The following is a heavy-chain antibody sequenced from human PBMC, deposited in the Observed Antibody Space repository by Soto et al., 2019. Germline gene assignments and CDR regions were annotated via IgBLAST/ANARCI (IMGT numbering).Heavy chain of an antibody. V-gene: IGHV5-51*01. CDR3: ARAGYSSSWDLRYYYYYGMDV. CDR2: IYPDESDT. CDR1: GYSFTKYW. J-gene: IGHJ6*02. Sequence: PVESLKISCKGAGYSFTKYWIGWVRQMPGKGLEWMAIIYPDESDTRYSPSFQGQVTISADKSISTAYLQMNSLRAEDTAVYYCARAGYSSSWDLRYYYYYGMDVWGQGTTVTVSS. D-gene: IGHD6-13*01.